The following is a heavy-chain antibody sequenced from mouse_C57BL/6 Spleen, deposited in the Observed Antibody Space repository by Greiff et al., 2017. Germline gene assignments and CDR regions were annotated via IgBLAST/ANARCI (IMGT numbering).Heavy chain of an antibody. D-gene: IGHD2-1*01. CDR1: GFSLTSYG. CDR2: IWRGGST. CDR3: AKKGYGNYGYYAMDY. Sequence: VQRVESGPGLVQPSQSLSITCTVSGFSLTSYGVHWVRQSPGKGLEWLGVIWRGGSTDYNAAFMSRLSITKDNSKSQVFFKMNSLQADDTAIYYCAKKGYGNYGYYAMDYWGQGTSVTVSS. V-gene: IGHV2-5*01. J-gene: IGHJ4*01.